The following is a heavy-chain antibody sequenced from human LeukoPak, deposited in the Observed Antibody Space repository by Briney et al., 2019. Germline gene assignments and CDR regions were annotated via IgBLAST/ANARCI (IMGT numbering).Heavy chain of an antibody. Sequence: GGSLRLSCAASGFTFDDYGMSWVRQAPGKGLEWVSGINWNGGSTGYTDSVKGRFTISGDNAKNSLYLQMNSPRAEDTALYYCARGPSGALPLDPWGQGTLVTVSS. CDR1: GFTFDDYG. CDR2: INWNGGST. J-gene: IGHJ5*02. D-gene: IGHD3-10*01. V-gene: IGHV3-20*04. CDR3: ARGPSGALPLDP.